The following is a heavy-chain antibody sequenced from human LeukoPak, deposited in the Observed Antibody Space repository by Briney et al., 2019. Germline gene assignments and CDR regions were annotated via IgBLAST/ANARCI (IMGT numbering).Heavy chain of an antibody. Sequence: GGSLRLSCAASGFTFSSYEMNWVRQAPGKGLERVSYISSSGSTIYYADSVKGRFTISRDNAKNSLYLQMNSLRAEDTAVYYCARDSGSYTGNNWFDPWGQGTLVTVSS. D-gene: IGHD1-26*01. CDR2: ISSSGSTI. CDR1: GFTFSSYE. J-gene: IGHJ5*02. CDR3: ARDSGSYTGNNWFDP. V-gene: IGHV3-48*03.